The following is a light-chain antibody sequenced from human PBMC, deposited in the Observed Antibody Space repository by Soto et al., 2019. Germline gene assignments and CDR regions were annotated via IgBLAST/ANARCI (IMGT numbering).Light chain of an antibody. CDR2: DAS. V-gene: IGKV3-11*01. J-gene: IGKJ3*01. Sequence: EIVLTQSPDTLSLSPGERATLSCRASQSVSSSLAWYQRKPGQAPRLLIYDASKRATGIPARFSGSGSGTDFTLTISSLEPEDFAVYYCQRRSNWPPEVTFGPGTKVDIK. CDR3: QRRSNWPPEVT. CDR1: QSVSSS.